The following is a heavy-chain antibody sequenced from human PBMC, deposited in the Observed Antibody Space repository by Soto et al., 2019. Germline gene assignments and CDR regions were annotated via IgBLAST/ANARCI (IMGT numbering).Heavy chain of an antibody. Sequence: QVQLVQSGAEVKQPGASVRVSCKTSGYTFTDYYIHWVRQAPGQGLEWMGWINSKTGGTKYAQKFQDWVTMTRDTSIRTVYMELTRLRSDDTAVYFCARGGIATRPTSWFDPWGQGTLVTVSS. CDR2: INSKTGGT. V-gene: IGHV1-2*04. CDR1: GYTFTDYY. J-gene: IGHJ5*02. CDR3: ARGGIATRPTSWFDP. D-gene: IGHD6-13*01.